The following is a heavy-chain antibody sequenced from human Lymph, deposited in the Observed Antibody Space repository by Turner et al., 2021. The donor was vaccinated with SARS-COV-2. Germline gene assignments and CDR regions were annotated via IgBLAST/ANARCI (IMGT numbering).Heavy chain of an antibody. V-gene: IGHV1-69*10. J-gene: IGHJ3*02. Sequence: QVQLVQSGAEVKKPGSSVKVSCKASGGTFSTYVISWVRQAPGQGLEWMGGIIPILGIANYAQKFQGRVTSTADKSTSTAYRELSSLRSEDTAVYHCARRHSGNYDAFDIWGQGTMVTVSS. CDR3: ARRHSGNYDAFDI. D-gene: IGHD1-26*01. CDR1: GGTFSTYV. CDR2: IIPILGIA.